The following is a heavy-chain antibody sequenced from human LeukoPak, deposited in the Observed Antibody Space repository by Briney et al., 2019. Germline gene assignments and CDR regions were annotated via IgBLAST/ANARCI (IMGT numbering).Heavy chain of an antibody. V-gene: IGHV4-30-4*01. CDR1: GGSISSGDYY. CDR2: IYYSGST. D-gene: IGHD2-2*01. J-gene: IGHJ6*02. Sequence: SQTLSLTCTVSGGSISSGDYYWSWIRQPPGKGLEWIGYIYYSGSTYYNPSLKSRVTISVDTSKNQFSLKLSSVTAADTAVYYCASLLLWGYQLSYGMDVWGQGTTVTVSS. CDR3: ASLLLWGYQLSYGMDV.